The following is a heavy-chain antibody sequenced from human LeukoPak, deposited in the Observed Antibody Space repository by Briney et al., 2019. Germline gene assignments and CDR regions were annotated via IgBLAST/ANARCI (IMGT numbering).Heavy chain of an antibody. D-gene: IGHD6-19*01. CDR1: GYTFTGYY. V-gene: IGHV1-2*02. CDR3: ARLPDHRGQWLIGFFDY. CDR2: INPNSGGT. Sequence: ASVKVSCKASGYTFTGYYMHWVRQAPGQGLEWMGWINPNSGGTNYAQKFQGRVTMTRDTSISTAYMELSRLRSDDTAVYYCARLPDHRGQWLIGFFDYWGQGTLVTVSS. J-gene: IGHJ4*02.